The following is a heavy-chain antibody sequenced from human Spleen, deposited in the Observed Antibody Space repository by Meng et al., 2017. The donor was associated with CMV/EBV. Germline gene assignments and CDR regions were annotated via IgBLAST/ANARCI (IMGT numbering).Heavy chain of an antibody. Sequence: ASVKVSCKASGYTFTGYFMFWYRQAPGQGLEWMGWIDTNSADTKYAQKFAGRVTMTRDTSIRTVYMELSRLRSDDTAVYYCAREPHLNYCSSTSCRHNWFVPWGQGTLVTVSS. D-gene: IGHD2-2*01. CDR3: AREPHLNYCSSTSCRHNWFVP. V-gene: IGHV1-2*02. J-gene: IGHJ5*02. CDR1: GYTFTGYF. CDR2: IDTNSADT.